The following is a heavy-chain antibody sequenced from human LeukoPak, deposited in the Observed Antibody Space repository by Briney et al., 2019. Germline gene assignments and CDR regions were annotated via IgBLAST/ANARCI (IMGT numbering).Heavy chain of an antibody. J-gene: IGHJ4*02. D-gene: IGHD3-3*01. CDR2: IYYSGST. V-gene: IGHV4-59*13. Sequence: SETLSLTCTVSGGSISSYYWSWIRQPPGKDRGGFGYIYYSGSTNYNPSLKSRVTISVDTSKNQFSLKLSSVTAADTAVYYCARGHDFWSGYYTYDYWGQGTLVTVSS. CDR1: GGSISSYY. CDR3: ARGHDFWSGYYTYDY.